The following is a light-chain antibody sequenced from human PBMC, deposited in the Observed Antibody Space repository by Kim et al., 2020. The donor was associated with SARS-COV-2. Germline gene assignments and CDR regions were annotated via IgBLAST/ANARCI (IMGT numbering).Light chain of an antibody. CDR1: QSVSSS. CDR2: GAS. Sequence: EIVMTQSPATLSVSPGERATLSCRASQSVSSSLAWYQQKPGQVPRLLIYGASTRATGIPARFSGSGSGTEFTLTISSLQSEDFAVYYCQQYNNWPWPFGQGTKVEIK. V-gene: IGKV3-15*01. CDR3: QQYNNWPWP. J-gene: IGKJ1*01.